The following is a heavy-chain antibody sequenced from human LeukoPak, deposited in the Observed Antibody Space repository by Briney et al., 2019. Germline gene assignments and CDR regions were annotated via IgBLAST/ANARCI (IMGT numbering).Heavy chain of an antibody. J-gene: IGHJ3*02. CDR2: IKSKTDGVTT. CDR3: TTDPREEWERHDAFDI. D-gene: IGHD1-26*01. CDR1: VLTFSNAW. Sequence: GGTLRLSCAVSVLTFSNAWMSWVCEAPGKGRVWVGRIKSKTDGVTTNYDAPVKGKIPISRSDSKNTLYLQMNSLKTEDTAVYYCTTDPREEWERHDAFDIWGQGTMVTVSS. V-gene: IGHV3-15*01.